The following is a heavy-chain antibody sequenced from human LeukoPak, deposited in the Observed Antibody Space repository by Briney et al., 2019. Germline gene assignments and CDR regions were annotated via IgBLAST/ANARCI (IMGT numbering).Heavy chain of an antibody. D-gene: IGHD3-9*01. Sequence: GGSLRLSCATSGFTFSRYSMNWVRQAPGKGLEWVSSISPSSTYIYYTDSVRGRFTLSRDNAQRSLVLQMNGLRAEDSAVYFCARTGRNSDEPWLRHSYYSYYYMDVWGTGTTVTVSS. V-gene: IGHV3-21*01. J-gene: IGHJ6*03. CDR1: GFTFSRYS. CDR3: ARTGRNSDEPWLRHSYYSYYYMDV. CDR2: ISPSSTYI.